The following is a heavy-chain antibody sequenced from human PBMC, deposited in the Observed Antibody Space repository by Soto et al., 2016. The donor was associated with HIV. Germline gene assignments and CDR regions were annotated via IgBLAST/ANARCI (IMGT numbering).Heavy chain of an antibody. CDR3: ARDTDYVPDY. CDR2: ISGSRVSI. D-gene: IGHD4-17*01. J-gene: IGHJ4*02. CDR1: GFPFNSYN. V-gene: IGHV3-21*01. Sequence: EVQLVESGGGLVKPGGSLRLSCAASGFPFNSYNMNWVRQAPGKGLEWVSYISGSRVSIYYADSVKGRFTISRDNAKNSLYLQMNSLRAEDTAIYYCARDTDYVPDYWGQGNPGHRLL.